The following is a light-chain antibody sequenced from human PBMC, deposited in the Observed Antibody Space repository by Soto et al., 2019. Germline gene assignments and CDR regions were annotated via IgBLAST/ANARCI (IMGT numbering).Light chain of an antibody. Sequence: QSVLTQPPSASGTPGQRVTISCFGSNSNVGSNTVDWYQQLPGTAPKLLIYHNNQRPSGVPDRLSGSKSGTSASLAISGLQSEDEADYYCAAWDDSLNAVVFGGGTKLTVL. J-gene: IGLJ2*01. CDR2: HNN. V-gene: IGLV1-44*01. CDR3: AAWDDSLNAVV. CDR1: NSNVGSNT.